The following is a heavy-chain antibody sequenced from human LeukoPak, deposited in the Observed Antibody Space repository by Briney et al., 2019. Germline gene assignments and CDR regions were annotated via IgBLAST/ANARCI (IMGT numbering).Heavy chain of an antibody. V-gene: IGHV3-23*01. CDR1: GFTFSSYA. CDR3: AKDASGYSYGFLDY. Sequence: AGGSLRLSCAASGFTFSSYAMSWVRQAPGKGLEWVSAISGSGGSTYYADSVKGRFTISRDNSKNTLYLQMNSLRAEDTAVYYCAKDASGYSYGFLDYWGQGTLVTVSS. CDR2: ISGSGGST. J-gene: IGHJ4*02. D-gene: IGHD5-18*01.